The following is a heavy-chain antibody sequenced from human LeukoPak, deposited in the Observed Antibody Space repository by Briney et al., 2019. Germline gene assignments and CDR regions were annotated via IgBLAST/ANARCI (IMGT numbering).Heavy chain of an antibody. J-gene: IGHJ4*02. CDR1: GFTFSSYG. V-gene: IGHV3-30*02. CDR3: AKGDGYNHHTFDY. D-gene: IGHD5-24*01. Sequence: GGSLRLSCAASGFTFSSYGMHWVRQAPGKGLEWVAFIRYDGSNKYYADSVKGRFTISRDNSKNTLYLQMNSLRAEDTAVYYCAKGDGYNHHTFDYWGQGTLATVSS. CDR2: IRYDGSNK.